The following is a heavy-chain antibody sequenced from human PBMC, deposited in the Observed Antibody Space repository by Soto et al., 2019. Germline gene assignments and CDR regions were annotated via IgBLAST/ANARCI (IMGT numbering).Heavy chain of an antibody. CDR2: IYYSGST. D-gene: IGHD3-16*01. CDR3: AREIMVGGVPWSAP. J-gene: IGHJ5*02. CDR1: GGSISSYY. Sequence: SETLSLTCTVSGGSISSYYWSWIRQPPGKGLEWIGYIYYSGSTNYNPSLKSRVTISVDTSKNQFSLKLSSVTAADTAVYYCAREIMVGGVPWSAPWGQGTLVTVSS. V-gene: IGHV4-59*01.